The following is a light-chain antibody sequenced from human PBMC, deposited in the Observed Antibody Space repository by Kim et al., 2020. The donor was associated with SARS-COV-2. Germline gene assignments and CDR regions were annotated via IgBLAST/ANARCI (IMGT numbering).Light chain of an antibody. Sequence: VALAPTASSTCEGGTFRDCDARSYEQKQGQAQMLVIYDKNNRTSGNPDRFSGTSSGNTAAMTIGGAKAEDEDDYYCNSQDSSGNVVFGGGTQLNVL. J-gene: IGLJ3*02. CDR3: NSQDSSGNVV. CDR2: DKN. V-gene: IGLV3-19*01. CDR1: TFRDCD.